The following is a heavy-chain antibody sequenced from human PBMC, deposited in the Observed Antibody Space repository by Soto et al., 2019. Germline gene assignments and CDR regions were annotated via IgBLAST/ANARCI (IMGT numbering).Heavy chain of an antibody. D-gene: IGHD6-13*01. Sequence: GGSLRLSCAASGFTFSSYGMHWVRQAPGKGLEWVAVIWYDGSNKYYADSVKGRFTISRDSSKNTLYLQMNSLRADDTAVYYCAKRIVDAVSWSSLGPWGPGTLVTVSS. CDR1: GFTFSSYG. CDR3: AKRIVDAVSWSSLGP. V-gene: IGHV3-33*06. CDR2: IWYDGSNK. J-gene: IGHJ5*02.